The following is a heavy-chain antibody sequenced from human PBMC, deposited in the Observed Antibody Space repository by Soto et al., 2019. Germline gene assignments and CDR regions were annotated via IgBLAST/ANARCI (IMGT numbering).Heavy chain of an antibody. D-gene: IGHD5-18*01. V-gene: IGHV4-31*03. CDR2: IYCSGNT. CDR3: ARDRLMATAGTARHYFGLDV. J-gene: IGHJ6*02. Sequence: SETLSLTCTVSVCSIRSGGYYWSWVRQNPRRGLEWIGNIYCSGNTYYNPSLKSRLTISVDTSKNQFSLNLSSVTAADTAVYYCARDRLMATAGTARHYFGLDVWGQGTTVTVSS. CDR1: VCSIRSGGYY.